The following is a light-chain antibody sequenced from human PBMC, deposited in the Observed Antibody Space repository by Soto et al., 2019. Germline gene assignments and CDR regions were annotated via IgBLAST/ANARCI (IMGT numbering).Light chain of an antibody. CDR1: SSDVGGYNY. Sequence: QSALTQPASVSGSPGQSITISCTGTSSDVGGYNYVSWYQQHPGKAPKLMIYEVSNRPSGVFNRFSGSKSGNTASLTISGLQAEDEADYYCCSYTSGNTYVFGTGTKVTVL. V-gene: IGLV2-14*01. CDR3: CSYTSGNTYV. CDR2: EVS. J-gene: IGLJ1*01.